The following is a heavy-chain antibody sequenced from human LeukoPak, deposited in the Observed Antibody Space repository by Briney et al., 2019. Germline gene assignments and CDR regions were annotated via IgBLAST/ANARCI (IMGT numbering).Heavy chain of an antibody. D-gene: IGHD3-22*01. CDR2: ITPLFGTA. V-gene: IGHV1-69*13. CDR1: GGTFSNYA. Sequence: SVKVSCKASGGTFSNYAISWVRQAPGQGLEWMGGITPLFGTAKYAQKFQGRVTITADESTSTAYMELSSLRSEDTAVYYCARVYYDSSGYYYASHFDYWGQGTLVTVSS. CDR3: ARVYYDSSGYYYASHFDY. J-gene: IGHJ4*02.